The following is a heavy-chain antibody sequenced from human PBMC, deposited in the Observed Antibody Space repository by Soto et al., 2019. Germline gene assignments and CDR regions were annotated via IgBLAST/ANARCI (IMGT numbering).Heavy chain of an antibody. CDR1: GFTFSSYA. Sequence: GGSLRLSCAASGFTFSSYAMHWVRQAPGKGLEWVSGISWDSSSIIYADSVKGRFIISRDNSKNSLYLQMNSLRAEDTAVYYCAKDSYNCISTSCHITPFDYWGQGTLVTVSS. CDR3: AKDSYNCISTSCHITPFDY. D-gene: IGHD2-2*02. CDR2: ISWDSSSI. V-gene: IGHV3-9*01. J-gene: IGHJ4*02.